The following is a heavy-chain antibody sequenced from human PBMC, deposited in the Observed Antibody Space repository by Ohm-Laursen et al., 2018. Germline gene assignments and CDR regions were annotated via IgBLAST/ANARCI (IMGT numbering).Heavy chain of an antibody. V-gene: IGHV4-39*01. CDR3: ARYNYYDSGAYHYYFDY. CDR2: IYDTGST. J-gene: IGHJ4*02. Sequence: PSDTLSLTCTVSGGSISSSSHSWGWIRQPPGKGLEWIGSIYDTGSTYYNPSLKSRVTISVDTSKNLFSVKLRSVTAADTAVYYCARYNYYDSGAYHYYFDYWGQGTLVTVSS. D-gene: IGHD3-22*01. CDR1: GGSISSSSHS.